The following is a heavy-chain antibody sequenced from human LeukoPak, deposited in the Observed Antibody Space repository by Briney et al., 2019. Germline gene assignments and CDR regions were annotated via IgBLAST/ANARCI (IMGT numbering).Heavy chain of an antibody. D-gene: IGHD3-22*01. J-gene: IGHJ3*01. CDR2: IYYTGTT. CDR3: ARIPYYYDSTVPRWAFDV. Sequence: SETLSLTCVVSGGISSIYYWGWVRQPPGKGLEWVASIYYTGTTYYNPSLKIRLIISVDTSKSQFSLGLSSVTDADTAVYYCARIPYYYDSTVPRWAFDVWDQGTMVTVSS. CDR1: GGISSIYY. V-gene: IGHV4-39*01.